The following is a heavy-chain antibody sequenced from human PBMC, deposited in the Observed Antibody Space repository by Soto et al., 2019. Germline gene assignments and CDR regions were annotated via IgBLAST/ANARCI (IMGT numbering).Heavy chain of an antibody. D-gene: IGHD1-20*01. CDR3: ARYSNNWFQTECMDV. Sequence: WETRSLTCIVSDAYVTTPTDYWSWIRRPAGKGLEWIGRIDASGNTNYNPSLKSRVTMSADTSKKQFSLKLTSVTAADTAVYYCARYSNNWFQTECMDVWGQGTTVTVSS. CDR2: IDASGNT. CDR1: DAYVTTPTDY. J-gene: IGHJ6*02. V-gene: IGHV4-61*10.